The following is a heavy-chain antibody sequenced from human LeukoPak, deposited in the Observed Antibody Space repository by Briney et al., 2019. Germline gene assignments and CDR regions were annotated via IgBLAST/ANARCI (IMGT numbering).Heavy chain of an antibody. J-gene: IGHJ6*02. CDR2: IWYDGSNK. V-gene: IGHV3-33*01. CDR3: AREGGGDWPYYYYGMDV. D-gene: IGHD2-21*02. CDR1: GFTFSSYG. Sequence: PGGSLRLSCAASGFTFSSYGMHWVRQAPGKGLEWVAVIWYDGSNKYYADSVKGRFTISRDNSKNTLYLQMNSLRAEDTAVYYCAREGGGDWPYYYYGMDVWGQGTTVTVSS.